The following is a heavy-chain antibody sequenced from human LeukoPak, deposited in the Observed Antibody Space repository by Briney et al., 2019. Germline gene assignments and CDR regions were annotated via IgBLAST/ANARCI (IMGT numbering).Heavy chain of an antibody. CDR1: GFTFNSYS. D-gene: IGHD2-2*02. CDR2: ITSSSTYI. CDR3: ARMRYTFNYEGNYHFMDV. Sequence: GGSLRLSCTASGFTFNSYSMTWVRQAPGKGLEWVSSITSSSTYIYYADSMKGRFTISRDNANNSLYLQMNRLRAEDTALYFCARMRYTFNYEGNYHFMDVWGEGTTVTVSS. J-gene: IGHJ6*03. V-gene: IGHV3-21*01.